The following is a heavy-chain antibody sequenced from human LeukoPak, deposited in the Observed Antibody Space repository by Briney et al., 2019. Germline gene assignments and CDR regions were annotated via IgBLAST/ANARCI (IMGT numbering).Heavy chain of an antibody. CDR2: ITPTSTTI. D-gene: IGHD3-3*01. Sequence: HAGGSLRLSCAASGFSFSTYNMIWVRQAPGKGLECISYITPTSTTIHYADSVNGRFAVSRDNANTLLYLQMNSLRVEDTAVYYCARVVSGVTGGDYWGQGTLVSVSS. CDR1: GFSFSTYN. J-gene: IGHJ4*02. V-gene: IGHV3-48*04. CDR3: ARVVSGVTGGDY.